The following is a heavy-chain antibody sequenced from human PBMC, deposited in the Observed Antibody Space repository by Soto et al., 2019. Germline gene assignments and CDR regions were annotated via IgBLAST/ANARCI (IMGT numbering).Heavy chain of an antibody. V-gene: IGHV5-51*01. Sequence: PGESLKISCKGSGYSFTSYWIGWVRQMPGKGLEWMGIIYPGDSDTRYSPSFQGQVTISADKSISTAYLQWSSLKASDTAMYYCARYLNRVAATLYGMVVWGQGTTVTVSS. CDR1: GYSFTSYW. CDR3: ARYLNRVAATLYGMVV. D-gene: IGHD2-15*01. J-gene: IGHJ6*02. CDR2: IYPGDSDT.